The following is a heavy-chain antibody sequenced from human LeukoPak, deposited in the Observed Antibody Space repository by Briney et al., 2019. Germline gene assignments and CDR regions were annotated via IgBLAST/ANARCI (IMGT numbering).Heavy chain of an antibody. Sequence: PGGSLRLSCVASGFTFSTSGMHWVRQAPGKGLEWVAHIRFDESDKYYADSVKGRFTISRDISRNTVYLQMNSLRPEDTAVYYCARDLAFSGHYYGSGSYFDYWGQGTLVTVSS. V-gene: IGHV3-30*02. CDR2: IRFDESDK. CDR3: ARDLAFSGHYYGSGSYFDY. CDR1: GFTFSTSG. D-gene: IGHD3-10*01. J-gene: IGHJ4*02.